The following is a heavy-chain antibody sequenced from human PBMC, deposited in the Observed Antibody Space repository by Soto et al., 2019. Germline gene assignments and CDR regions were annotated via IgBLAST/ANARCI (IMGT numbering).Heavy chain of an antibody. CDR1: GFTFSSYG. V-gene: IGHV3-30*18. J-gene: IGHJ6*02. CDR3: AKHDSSGYYYDYYYGMDV. Sequence: GGSLRLSCAASGFTFSSYGMHWVRQAPGKGLEWVAVISYDGSNKYYADSVKGRFTISRDNSKNTLYLQMNSLRAEDTAVYYCAKHDSSGYYYDYYYGMDVWGQGTTVTVSS. CDR2: ISYDGSNK. D-gene: IGHD3-22*01.